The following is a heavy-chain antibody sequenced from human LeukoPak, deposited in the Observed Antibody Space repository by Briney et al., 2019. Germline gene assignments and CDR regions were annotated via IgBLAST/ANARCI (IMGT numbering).Heavy chain of an antibody. D-gene: IGHD3-10*01. J-gene: IGHJ4*02. CDR1: GGSFSYF. CDR2: ISHSGST. Sequence: SETLSLTCAVSGGSFSYFWSWIRQPPGKGLEWIGGISHSGSTNYNPSLKSRVTISVDTSKSQFSLELTSVTAADTAVYYCARRRRYYSSGSDFDSWGQGNLVTVSS. V-gene: IGHV4-34*01. CDR3: ARRRRYYSSGSDFDS.